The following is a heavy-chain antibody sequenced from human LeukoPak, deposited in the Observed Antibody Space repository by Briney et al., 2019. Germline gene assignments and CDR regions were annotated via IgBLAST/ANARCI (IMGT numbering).Heavy chain of an antibody. J-gene: IGHJ4*02. CDR1: GGTFSSYA. V-gene: IGHV1-69*13. CDR2: IIPIFGTA. CDR3: ARYGGYYADY. Sequence: RASVKVSCKASGGTFSSYAISWVRQAPGQGLEWMGGIIPIFGTANYAQKFQGRVTITADESTSTAYMELSSLRSEDTAVYYCARYGGYYADYWGQGTLVTVSS. D-gene: IGHD3-22*01.